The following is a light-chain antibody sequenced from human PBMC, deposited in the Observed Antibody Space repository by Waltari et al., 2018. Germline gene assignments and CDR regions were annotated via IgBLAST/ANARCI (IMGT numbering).Light chain of an antibody. CDR1: QSVGTS. V-gene: IGKV3-11*01. Sequence: EIVLTQSPGTLSLSPGESATLSCRASQSVGTSVTWYQQKPGQAPRLLIYDVSNRATAIPDRFRGSGSGTDFTLTISSLEPEDFAVYYCHQRSNWPRTFGQGTKVELK. CDR2: DVS. CDR3: HQRSNWPRT. J-gene: IGKJ1*01.